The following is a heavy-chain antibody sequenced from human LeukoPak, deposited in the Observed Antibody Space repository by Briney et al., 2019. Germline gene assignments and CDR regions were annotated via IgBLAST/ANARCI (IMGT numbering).Heavy chain of an antibody. J-gene: IGHJ4*02. Sequence: GGSLRLSCAASGFTFSSYAMSWVRQAPGKGLEWVSSISSSSYIYYADSVKGRFTISRDNAKNSLYLQMNSLRAEDTAVYYCARATDDYGNFDYWGQGTLVTVSS. CDR2: ISSSSYI. CDR1: GFTFSSYA. D-gene: IGHD4-17*01. V-gene: IGHV3-21*01. CDR3: ARATDDYGNFDY.